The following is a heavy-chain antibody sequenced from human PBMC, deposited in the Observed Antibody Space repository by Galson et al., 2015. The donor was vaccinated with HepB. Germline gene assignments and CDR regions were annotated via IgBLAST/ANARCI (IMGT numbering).Heavy chain of an antibody. CDR1: GDSVSSNSAV. Sequence: CAISGDSVSSNSAVWNWIRQSPSRGLEWLGRTYYRSKWYKDYALFVKSRITINADTSRNQISLQLNSMTPEDPAVYYCAYGVDVWGQGTTVTVSS. CDR3: AYGVDV. J-gene: IGHJ6*02. CDR2: TYYRSKWYK. V-gene: IGHV6-1*01.